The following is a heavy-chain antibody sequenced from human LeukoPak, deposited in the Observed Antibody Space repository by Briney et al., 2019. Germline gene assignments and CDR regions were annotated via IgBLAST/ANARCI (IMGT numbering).Heavy chain of an antibody. J-gene: IGHJ6*02. D-gene: IGHD5-18*01. CDR2: IKSKTDGGTT. V-gene: IGHV3-15*01. Sequence: PGGSLRLSCAASGFTFSNAWMSWVRQAPGKGLEWVGRIKSKTDGGTTDYAAPVKGRFTISRDDSKNTLYLQMNSLKTEDTAVYYCAKVVTTSYYYYCYGMDVWGQGTTVTVSS. CDR3: AKVVTTSYYYYCYGMDV. CDR1: GFTFSNAW.